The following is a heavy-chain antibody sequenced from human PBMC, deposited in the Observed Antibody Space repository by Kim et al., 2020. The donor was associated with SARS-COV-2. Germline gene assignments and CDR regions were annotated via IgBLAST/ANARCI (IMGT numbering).Heavy chain of an antibody. CDR1: GFSITSTY. J-gene: IGHJ6*02. V-gene: IGHV3-53*05. CDR3: AGCSNWFGMDV. D-gene: IGHD6-13*01. CDR2: FYILGDT. Sequence: GGSLRLSCALSGFSITSTYMSWVRQAPGKGLEWVSIFYILGDTYYADSVKGRFTMSRDSSENTLYLQMDSVRPEDTAVYYCAGCSNWFGMDVWGQGTTVTV.